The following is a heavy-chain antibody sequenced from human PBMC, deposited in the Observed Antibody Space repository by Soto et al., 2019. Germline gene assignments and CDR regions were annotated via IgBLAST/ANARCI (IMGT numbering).Heavy chain of an antibody. J-gene: IGHJ4*02. CDR2: ISYDGSNK. Sequence: PGGSLRLSCAASGFTFSSYAMHWVRQAPGKGLEWVAVISYDGSNKYYADSVKGRFTISRDNSKNTLYLQMNSLRAEDTAVYYCATPSLGGGNSEFDYWGQGTLVTVSS. V-gene: IGHV3-30-3*01. CDR3: ATPSLGGGNSEFDY. D-gene: IGHD2-21*02. CDR1: GFTFSSYA.